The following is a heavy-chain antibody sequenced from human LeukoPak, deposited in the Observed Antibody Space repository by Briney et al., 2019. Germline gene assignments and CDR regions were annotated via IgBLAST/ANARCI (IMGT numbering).Heavy chain of an antibody. CDR1: GGSISSYY. Sequence: SETLSLTCTVSGGSISSYYWSWVRQPPGKGLEWVGYIYYSGSTNYNPSFKSRVTISVDTSKNQFSLKLSSVTAADTAVYYCAREVGGSFDYWGQGTLVTVSS. CDR2: IYYSGST. J-gene: IGHJ4*02. V-gene: IGHV4-59*01. CDR3: AREVGGSFDY. D-gene: IGHD3-16*01.